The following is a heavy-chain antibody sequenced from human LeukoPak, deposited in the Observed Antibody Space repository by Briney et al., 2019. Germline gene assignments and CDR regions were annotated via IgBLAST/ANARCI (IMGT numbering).Heavy chain of an antibody. J-gene: IGHJ6*02. Sequence: PGGSLRLSCAASGFTFSSYEMNWVRQAPGKGLEWVSYISSSGSTIYYADSVKGRFTISRDNAKNSLYLQMNSLRAEDTAVYYCARDQTVVTQVGYYYYGMDVWGQGTTVTVSS. D-gene: IGHD4-23*01. CDR1: GFTFSSYE. V-gene: IGHV3-48*03. CDR3: ARDQTVVTQVGYYYYGMDV. CDR2: ISSSGSTI.